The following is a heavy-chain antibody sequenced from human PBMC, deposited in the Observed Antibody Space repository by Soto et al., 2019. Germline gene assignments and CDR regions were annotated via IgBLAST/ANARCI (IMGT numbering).Heavy chain of an antibody. CDR3: ARGTEYYDSSGYYAFDI. V-gene: IGHV4-39*07. CDR1: GGSISSSSYY. CDR2: IYYSGST. Sequence: SETLSLTCTVSGGSISSSSYYWGWIRQPPGKGLEWIGSIYYSGSTYYNPSLKSRVTISVDTSKNQFSLKLSSVTAADTAVYYCARGTEYYDSSGYYAFDIWGQGTMVTVSS. J-gene: IGHJ3*02. D-gene: IGHD3-22*01.